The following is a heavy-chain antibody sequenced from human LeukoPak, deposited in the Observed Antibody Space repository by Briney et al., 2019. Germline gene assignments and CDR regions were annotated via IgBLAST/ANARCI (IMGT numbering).Heavy chain of an antibody. CDR1: GGSVSTSDYY. J-gene: IGHJ4*02. CDR3: ARVFDS. V-gene: IGHV4-39*07. Sequence: SETLSLTCTVSGGSVSTSDYYWGWIRQSPVKGLEWIGDVFYTGKTNYNPSLRGRATISIDTSKNQFSLKLAYVTAADSAVYYCARVFDSWGQGTLVTVSS. CDR2: VFYTGKT.